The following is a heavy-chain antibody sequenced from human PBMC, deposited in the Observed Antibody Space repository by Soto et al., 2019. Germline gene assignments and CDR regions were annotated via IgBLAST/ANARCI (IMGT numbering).Heavy chain of an antibody. CDR2: IIPIFGTA. D-gene: IGHD3-22*01. J-gene: IGHJ4*02. CDR3: ARDQSSYSSGYYPRGGFDY. V-gene: IGHV1-69*13. CDR1: GGTFSSYA. Sequence: SVKVSCKASGGTFSSYAISWVRQAPGQGLEWMGGIIPIFGTANYAQKFQGRVTITADESTSTAYTELSSLRSEDTAVYYCARDQSSYSSGYYPRGGFDYWGQGTLVTVSS.